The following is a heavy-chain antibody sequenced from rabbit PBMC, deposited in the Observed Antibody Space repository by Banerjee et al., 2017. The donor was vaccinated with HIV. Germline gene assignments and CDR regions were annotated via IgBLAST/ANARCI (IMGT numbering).Heavy chain of an antibody. J-gene: IGHJ4*01. CDR3: ARDPAGGGDVASHYFNL. CDR2: IYTGSGST. V-gene: IGHV1S40*01. Sequence: QQLVESGGGLVKPGASLTLTCTASGFSFSSSYYMCWVRQAPGKGLEWIGCIYTGSGSTYYASWAKGRFTISKTSSTTVTLEMTSLTAADTATYFCARDPAGGGDVASHYFNLWGPGTLVTVS. D-gene: IGHD2-1*01. CDR1: GFSFSSSYY.